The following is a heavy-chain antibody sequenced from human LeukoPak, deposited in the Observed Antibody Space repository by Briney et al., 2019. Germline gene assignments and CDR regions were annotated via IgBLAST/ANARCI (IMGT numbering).Heavy chain of an antibody. J-gene: IGHJ5*02. Sequence: ASVKVSCKASGYAFTGYYMHWVRQAPGQGLEWMGWINPNSGGTNYAQKFQGRVTMTRDTSISTAYMELSRLRSDDTAVYYCARGYDFWSGLNWFDPWGQGTLVAVSS. CDR2: INPNSGGT. CDR1: GYAFTGYY. CDR3: ARGYDFWSGLNWFDP. V-gene: IGHV1-2*02. D-gene: IGHD3-3*01.